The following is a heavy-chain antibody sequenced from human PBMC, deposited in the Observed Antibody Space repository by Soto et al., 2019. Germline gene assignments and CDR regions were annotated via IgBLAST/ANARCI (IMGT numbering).Heavy chain of an antibody. CDR3: ARNPIAVAGLYCYYRMDV. V-gene: IGHV3-30-3*01. J-gene: IGHJ6*02. CDR1: GFTFSSYA. Sequence: QVQLVESGGGVVQPGRSLRLSCAASGFTFSSYAMHWVRQAPGKGLEWVAVISYDGSNKYYADSVKGRFTISRDNSKNTLYLQMNSLRAEDTAAYYSARNPIAVAGLYCYYRMDVWGQGTTVTV. CDR2: ISYDGSNK. D-gene: IGHD6-19*01.